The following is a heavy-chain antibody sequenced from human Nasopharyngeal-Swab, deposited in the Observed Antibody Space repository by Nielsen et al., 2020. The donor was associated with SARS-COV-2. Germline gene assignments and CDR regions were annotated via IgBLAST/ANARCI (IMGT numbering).Heavy chain of an antibody. CDR2: INHSGST. J-gene: IGHJ4*02. V-gene: IGHV4-34*01. Sequence: SQTLSLTCAVYGGSFSGYYWSWIRQPPGKGLEWIGEINHSGSTNYNPSLKSRVTISVDTSKNQFSLKLSSVTAADTAVYYCARGAAGYYDSSGYPYFDYWGQGTLVTASS. D-gene: IGHD3-22*01. CDR3: ARGAAGYYDSSGYPYFDY. CDR1: GGSFSGYY.